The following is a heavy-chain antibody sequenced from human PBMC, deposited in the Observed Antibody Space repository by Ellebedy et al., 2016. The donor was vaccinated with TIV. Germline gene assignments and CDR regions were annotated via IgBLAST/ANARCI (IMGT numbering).Heavy chain of an antibody. D-gene: IGHD3-10*01. CDR1: GFTFSTFW. Sequence: GESLKISCAASGFTFSTFWISWLRQAPGKGLEWVATTKKDGSEKYYVDSVKGRFTISRDNARNSLYLQMSSLRVEDTAVYYCERDGGSGSYWEGFDYWGQGTLVTVSS. V-gene: IGHV3-7*01. CDR2: TKKDGSEK. CDR3: ERDGGSGSYWEGFDY. J-gene: IGHJ4*02.